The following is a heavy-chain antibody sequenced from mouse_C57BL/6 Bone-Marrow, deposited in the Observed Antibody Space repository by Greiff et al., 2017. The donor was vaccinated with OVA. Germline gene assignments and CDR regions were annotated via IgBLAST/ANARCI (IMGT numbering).Heavy chain of an antibody. CDR3: ARLDKPFAY. V-gene: IGHV1-19*01. Sequence: VQLQQSGPVLVKPGASVKMSCKASGYTFTDYYMNWVKQSHGKSLEWIGVINPYNGGTSYNQKFKGKATLTVDKSSSTAYMELNSLTSEDSAVYYCARLDKPFAYWGQGTLVTVSA. CDR2: INPYNGGT. CDR1: GYTFTDYY. J-gene: IGHJ3*01.